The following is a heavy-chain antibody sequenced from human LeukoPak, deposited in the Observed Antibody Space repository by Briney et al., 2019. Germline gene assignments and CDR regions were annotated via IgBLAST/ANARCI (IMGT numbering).Heavy chain of an antibody. Sequence: PGGSLRLSCAVSGFTFDDYAMHWVRQVPGKGLEWVSGINWNSDSIGYADSVKGRFTISRDNAKNSLYLQMNSLRAEDTALYYCAREQGGELRPNYFDYWGQGTLVTVSS. CDR1: GFTFDDYA. D-gene: IGHD1-26*01. CDR2: INWNSDSI. CDR3: AREQGGELRPNYFDY. V-gene: IGHV3-9*01. J-gene: IGHJ4*02.